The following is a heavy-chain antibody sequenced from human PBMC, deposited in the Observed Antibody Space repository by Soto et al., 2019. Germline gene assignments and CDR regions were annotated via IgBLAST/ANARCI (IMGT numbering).Heavy chain of an antibody. Sequence: PGGSLRLSCAASGCTFSSYAMSWVRQAPGKGLEWVSAISGSGGSTYYADSVKGRFTISRDNSKNTLYLQMNSLRAEDTAVYYCAKDNDRGVINYFDYWGQGTLVTVS. J-gene: IGHJ4*02. CDR2: ISGSGGST. V-gene: IGHV3-23*01. CDR1: GCTFSSYA. D-gene: IGHD3-10*02. CDR3: AKDNDRGVINYFDY.